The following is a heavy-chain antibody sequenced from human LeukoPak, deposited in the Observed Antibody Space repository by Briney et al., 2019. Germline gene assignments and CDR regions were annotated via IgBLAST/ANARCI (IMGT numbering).Heavy chain of an antibody. CDR1: GFTFSSYW. D-gene: IGHD6-6*01. Sequence: GGSLRFSCAASGFTFSSYWMSWVRQAPGKGLEWVANIKQDGSEKYYVDSVKGRFTISRDNAKNSLYLQMNSLRAEDTAVYYCARDRFGIAARPFDYWGQGTLVTVSS. CDR3: ARDRFGIAARPFDY. V-gene: IGHV3-7*01. CDR2: IKQDGSEK. J-gene: IGHJ4*02.